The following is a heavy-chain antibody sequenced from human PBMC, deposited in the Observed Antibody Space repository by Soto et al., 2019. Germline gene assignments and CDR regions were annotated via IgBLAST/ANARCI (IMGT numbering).Heavy chain of an antibody. CDR3: ARGGDFDY. CDR1: GGSISSYY. J-gene: IGHJ4*02. D-gene: IGHD1-26*01. V-gene: IGHV4-59*01. CDR2: IYYSGST. Sequence: QVQQQESGPGLVKPSETLSLTCTVSGGSISSYYWSWIRQPPGKGLEWIGYIYYSGSTNYNPSLKSRVTISVDTSKNQFSLNLSSVTAADTAVYYCARGGDFDYWGQGTLVTVSS.